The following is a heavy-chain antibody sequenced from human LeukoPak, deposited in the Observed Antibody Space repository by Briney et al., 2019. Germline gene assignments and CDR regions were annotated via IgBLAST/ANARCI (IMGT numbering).Heavy chain of an antibody. J-gene: IGHJ4*02. V-gene: IGHV4-34*01. CDR2: INHSGST. CDR1: GGSISSHY. Sequence: SETLSLTCTVSGGSISSHYWSWIRQPPGKGLEWIGEINHSGSTNYNPSLKSRVTISVDTSKNQFSLELSSVTAADTAVYYCARGWVVAANTFDYWGQGTLVTVSS. D-gene: IGHD2-15*01. CDR3: ARGWVVAANTFDY.